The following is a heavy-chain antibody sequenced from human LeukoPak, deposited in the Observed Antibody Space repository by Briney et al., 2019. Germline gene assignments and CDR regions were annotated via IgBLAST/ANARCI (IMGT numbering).Heavy chain of an antibody. CDR1: GGSISSYY. CDR2: IYYSGST. D-gene: IGHD6-13*01. CDR3: ARAAPGSSSWRPNYFDY. Sequence: PSETLSLTCTVSGGSISSYYWSWIRQPPGKGLEWIGNIYYSGSTNYNPSLKSRVTISVDTSKNQFSLKLSSVTAADTAVYYCARAAPGSSSWRPNYFDYWGQGTLVTVSS. J-gene: IGHJ4*02. V-gene: IGHV4-59*01.